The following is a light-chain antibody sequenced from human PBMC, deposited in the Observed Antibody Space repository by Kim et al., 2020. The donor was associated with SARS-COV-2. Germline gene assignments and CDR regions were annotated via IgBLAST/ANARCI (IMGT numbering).Light chain of an antibody. CDR3: QPYGSPRT. V-gene: IGKV3-20*01. J-gene: IGKJ4*01. CDR1: QGGSNF. Sequence: SLSTEKRAPLSCTTRQGGSNFLSWYQKKAGQAPRLLNYATYSRATGIPDRFGGRGSRTDFTLTISRLDPEDVVVYFCQPYGSPRTFGEGTKVDIK. CDR2: ATY.